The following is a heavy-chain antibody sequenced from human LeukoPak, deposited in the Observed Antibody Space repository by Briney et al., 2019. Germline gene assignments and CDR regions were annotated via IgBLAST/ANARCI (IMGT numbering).Heavy chain of an antibody. J-gene: IGHJ4*02. CDR2: IRYDGSNK. Sequence: GGSLRLSCAASGFTFSSYGMHWVRQAPGKGLEWVAFIRYDGSNKYYADSVKGRFTISRDNSKNTLYLQMNSLRAEDTAVYYCAKDGLSYILFGYWGQGTLVTVSS. D-gene: IGHD3-10*01. V-gene: IGHV3-30*02. CDR3: AKDGLSYILFGY. CDR1: GFTFSSYG.